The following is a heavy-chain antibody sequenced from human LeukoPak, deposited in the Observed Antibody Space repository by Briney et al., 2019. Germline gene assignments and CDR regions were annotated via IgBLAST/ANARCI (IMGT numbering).Heavy chain of an antibody. Sequence: AGSLRLSCAASGFTFSSYSMNWVRQAPGKGLEWGSAISGSGDSTYYADSVKGRFTISRDNSKNTLYLQMNSLRADDTAVYYCVKDDGGVQLAYWGQGTLVTVSS. CDR1: GFTFSSYS. D-gene: IGHD1-1*01. CDR2: ISGSGDST. V-gene: IGHV3-23*01. J-gene: IGHJ4*02. CDR3: VKDDGGVQLAY.